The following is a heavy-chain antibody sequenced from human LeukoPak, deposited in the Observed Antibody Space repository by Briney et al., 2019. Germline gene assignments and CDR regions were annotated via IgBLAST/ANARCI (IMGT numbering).Heavy chain of an antibody. CDR3: ATRLTADSYEASDI. Sequence: GGSLRLSCAGSGFTFSRFSMIWVRQAPGKGLEWVASISSGSHHKYHADSLKGRFTISRGNDKNSLFLQMNSLRAEDTALYYCATRLTADSYEASDIWGQGTMVTVSS. D-gene: IGHD6-13*01. CDR2: ISSGSHHK. V-gene: IGHV3-21*06. J-gene: IGHJ3*02. CDR1: GFTFSRFS.